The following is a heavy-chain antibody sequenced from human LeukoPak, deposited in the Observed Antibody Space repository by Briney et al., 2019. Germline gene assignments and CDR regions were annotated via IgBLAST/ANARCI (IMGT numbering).Heavy chain of an antibody. D-gene: IGHD3-22*01. V-gene: IGHV4-4*07. CDR2: IYTSGST. CDR3: ARDKYYYDSSASIRFDY. CDR1: GGSISSYY. J-gene: IGHJ4*02. Sequence: SETLSLTCTVSGGSISSYYWSWIRQPAGKGLEWIGRIYTSGSTNYNPSLKSRGTISVDTSKNQFSLKLSSVTAADTAVYYCARDKYYYDSSASIRFDYWGQGTLVTVSS.